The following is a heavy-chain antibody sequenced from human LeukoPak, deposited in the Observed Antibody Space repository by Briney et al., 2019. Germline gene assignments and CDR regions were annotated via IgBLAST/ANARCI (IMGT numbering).Heavy chain of an antibody. D-gene: IGHD3-9*01. J-gene: IGHJ4*02. CDR3: ALLIGSTRGLDY. CDR2: IYYSGST. Sequence: SETLSLTCTVSGGSISSYYWSWIRQPPGKGLEWIGYIYYSGSTNYNPSLKSRVTISVDTSKNQFSLKLSSVTAADTAVCYCALLIGSTRGLDYWGQGTLVTVSS. V-gene: IGHV4-59*01. CDR1: GGSISSYY.